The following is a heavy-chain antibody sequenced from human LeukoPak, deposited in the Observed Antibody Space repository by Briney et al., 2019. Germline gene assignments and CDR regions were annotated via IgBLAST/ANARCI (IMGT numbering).Heavy chain of an antibody. CDR1: GGSIISGSYY. V-gene: IGHV4-61*02. D-gene: IGHD3-22*01. Sequence: SETLSLTCTVSGGSIISGSYYWSWIRQPAGKGLEWIGRIYTSGSTNYNPSLKSRVTISVDTSKNQFSLKLSSVTAADTAVYYCARDYYDSSGYYWGYFDYWGRRTLVTVSS. CDR3: ARDYYDSSGYYWGYFDY. CDR2: IYTSGST. J-gene: IGHJ4*02.